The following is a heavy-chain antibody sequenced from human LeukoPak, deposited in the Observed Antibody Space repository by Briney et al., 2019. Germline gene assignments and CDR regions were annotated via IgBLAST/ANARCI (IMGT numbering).Heavy chain of an antibody. J-gene: IGHJ6*03. V-gene: IGHV4-59*01. CDR3: ARMVSGYYYYMDV. Sequence: SETLSLTCSVSGGPISKYYWSWIRQPPGKGLEWIGYIYYSGSANYNPSLRSRVTISVDTSKNQFSLKLSSVTAADTAVYYCARMVSGYYYYMDVWGKGTTVTISS. D-gene: IGHD1-14*01. CDR1: GGPISKYY. CDR2: IYYSGSA.